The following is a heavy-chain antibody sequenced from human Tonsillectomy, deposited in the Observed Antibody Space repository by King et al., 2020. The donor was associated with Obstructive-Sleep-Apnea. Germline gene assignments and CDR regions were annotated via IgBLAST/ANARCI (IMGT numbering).Heavy chain of an antibody. CDR1: GDSISARSYY. CDR3: ARLSGFSIGWYPHAFDV. CDR2: VSYSGTA. Sequence: LQLQESGPGLVKPSDILSLTCSVSGDSISARSYYWGWIRQPPGKGLEWIGSVSYSGTAYYYPSLKSRLTISLDAPKKHFSLKLTSVTAADTAVYFCARLSGFSIGWYPHAFDVWGQGTMVTVSS. V-gene: IGHV4-39*07. D-gene: IGHD6-19*01. J-gene: IGHJ3*01.